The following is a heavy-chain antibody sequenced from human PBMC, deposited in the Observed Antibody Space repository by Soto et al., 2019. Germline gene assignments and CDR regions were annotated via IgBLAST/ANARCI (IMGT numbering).Heavy chain of an antibody. D-gene: IGHD6-13*01. V-gene: IGHV3-66*01. CDR2: IYSGGTT. J-gene: IGHJ4*02. CDR1: GFIVSSNY. Sequence: EVKLVESGGGLVQPGGSLRLSCAASGFIVSSNYMSWVRQAPGKGLEWVSVIYSGGTTNYADSVKGRFTISRDNYKNTLYLQMNSLRAEDTAVYYGARGAYSSSWHFDDWGQGTLVTVSS. CDR3: ARGAYSSSWHFDD.